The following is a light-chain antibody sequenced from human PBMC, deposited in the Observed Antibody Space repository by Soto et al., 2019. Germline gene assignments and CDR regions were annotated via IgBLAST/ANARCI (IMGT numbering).Light chain of an antibody. CDR3: QRYDISPFP. J-gene: IGKJ2*01. V-gene: IGKV3-20*01. CDR2: GAS. Sequence: EIVLTQSPGTLSLSPGERATLSCRASQSVSSTYLAWYQQKPGQAPRLLIYGASSRATGIPDRFSGSGSGTDFTLNISRLEPEDCAVYYCQRYDISPFPFGQGTKLKIK. CDR1: QSVSSTY.